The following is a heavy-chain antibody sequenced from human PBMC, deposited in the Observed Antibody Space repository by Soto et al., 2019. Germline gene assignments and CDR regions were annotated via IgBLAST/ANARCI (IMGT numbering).Heavy chain of an antibody. CDR2: ITPYNGNT. V-gene: IGHV1-45*02. J-gene: IGHJ6*02. CDR1: GYTFTYVY. Sequence: QMHLVQSGAEVKRTGSSVKISCKASGYTFTYVYLHWVRQAPGQSLEWMGCITPYNGNTRYAQKFQDRVTITRDESLTVFLELSSLRSEDTAIYYCVRSSYYGSDTYTDYGVVVWGQGTTVTVSS. CDR3: VRSSYYGSDTYTDYGVVV. D-gene: IGHD3-10*01.